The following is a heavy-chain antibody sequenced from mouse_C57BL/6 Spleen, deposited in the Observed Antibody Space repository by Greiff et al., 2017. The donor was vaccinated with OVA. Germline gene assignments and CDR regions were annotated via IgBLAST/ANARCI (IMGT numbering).Heavy chain of an antibody. J-gene: IGHJ4*01. Sequence: QVQLQQSDAELVKPGASVKISCKVSGYTFTDHTIHWMKQRPEQGLEWIGYIYPRDGSTKYNEKFKGKATLTADKSSSTAYMQLNSLTSEDSAVYFCARRSLYDYEDYAMDYWGQGTSVTVSS. CDR3: ARRSLYDYEDYAMDY. D-gene: IGHD2-4*01. V-gene: IGHV1-78*01. CDR1: GYTFTDHT. CDR2: IYPRDGST.